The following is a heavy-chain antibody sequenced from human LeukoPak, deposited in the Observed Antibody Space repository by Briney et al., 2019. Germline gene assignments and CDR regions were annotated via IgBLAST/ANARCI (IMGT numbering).Heavy chain of an antibody. D-gene: IGHD5-12*01. V-gene: IGHV3-7*01. CDR2: INQGGSVK. J-gene: IGHJ4*02. CDR1: GFTFRSYW. CDR3: ARVGYSGWNLEY. Sequence: GGSLRLSCAASGFTFRSYWMSWVRQAPGKGLEWVANINQGGSVKYYVDSVKGRSTISRDDAKNSLYVRMNSLRDEDTAVYYCARVGYSGWNLEYWGQGTLVTVSS.